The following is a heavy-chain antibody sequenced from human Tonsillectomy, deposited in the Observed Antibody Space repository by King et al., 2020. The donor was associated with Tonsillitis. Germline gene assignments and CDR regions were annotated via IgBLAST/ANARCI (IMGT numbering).Heavy chain of an antibody. Sequence: QLVQSGSELKKPGASVKVSCKASEYTFTTYSISWVRQAPGQGLEWMGWINPTTENAIYAQDFTGRFVFSLDTSVNTAYLQISSLKTADTAVYYCARGNGIPDARYYYGMDVWGQGTTVTVSS. CDR3: ARGNGIPDARYYYGMDV. CDR2: INPTTENA. V-gene: IGHV7-4-1*02. D-gene: IGHD2-2*01. CDR1: EYTFTTYS. J-gene: IGHJ6*02.